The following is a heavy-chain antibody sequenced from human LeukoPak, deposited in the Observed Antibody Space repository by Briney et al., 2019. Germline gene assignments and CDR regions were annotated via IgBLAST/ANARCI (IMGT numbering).Heavy chain of an antibody. Sequence: PGGSLRLSCAASGFTFSSYGMHWVRQAPGKGLEWVTFIRYDGSNKYYADSVKGRFTISRDNAKNSLYLQMNSLRAEDTALYYCAKDMGMRLRFIDFDYWGQGTLVTVSS. CDR2: IRYDGSNK. D-gene: IGHD5-12*01. CDR3: AKDMGMRLRFIDFDY. CDR1: GFTFSSYG. V-gene: IGHV3-30*02. J-gene: IGHJ4*02.